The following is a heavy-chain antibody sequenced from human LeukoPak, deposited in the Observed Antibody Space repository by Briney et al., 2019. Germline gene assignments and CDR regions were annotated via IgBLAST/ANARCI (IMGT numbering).Heavy chain of an antibody. D-gene: IGHD1-1*01. V-gene: IGHV3-74*01. CDR3: AKEDNWNDGIDY. CDR2: IKSDGGLT. CDR1: GFTFSDYW. J-gene: IGHJ4*02. Sequence: GGSLRLSCAASGFTFSDYWMHWVRQAPGKGLVWVSRIKSDGGLTNYADSVKGRFTISRDNTKNTLYLQLNSLRAEDTAVYYCAKEDNWNDGIDYWGQGTLVTVSS.